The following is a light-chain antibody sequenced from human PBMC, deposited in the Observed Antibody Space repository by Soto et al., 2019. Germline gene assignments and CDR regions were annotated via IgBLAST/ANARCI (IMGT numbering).Light chain of an antibody. J-gene: IGLJ3*02. CDR2: EVS. V-gene: IGLV2-14*01. CDR1: SSDVGGYNY. CDR3: SSYTSSSTWV. Sequence: QSVLTQPASVSGSPGQSITISCTGTSSDVGGYNYVSWYQQHPGKAPKLMIYEVSNRPSGVSNRFSGSKSGNTASLTISGLQAEDEADYCCSSYTSSSTWVFGGGTKVTVL.